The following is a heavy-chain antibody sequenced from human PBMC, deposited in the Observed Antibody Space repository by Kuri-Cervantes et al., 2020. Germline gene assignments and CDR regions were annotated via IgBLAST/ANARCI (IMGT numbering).Heavy chain of an antibody. J-gene: IGHJ4*02. CDR2: IYTSGST. D-gene: IGHD1-14*01. CDR3: ARHKGTYRGLDY. CDR1: GGSISSGSYY. Sequence: SETLSLTCTVSGGSISSGSYYWSWIRQPAGKGLEWIGRIYTSGSTNHNPSLKSRVAISVDTSKNQFSLKLSSVTAADTAVYYCARHKGTYRGLDYWGQGTLVTVSS. V-gene: IGHV4-61*02.